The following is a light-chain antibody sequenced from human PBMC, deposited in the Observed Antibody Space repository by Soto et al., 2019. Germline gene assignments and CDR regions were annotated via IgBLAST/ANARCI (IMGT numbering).Light chain of an antibody. CDR1: QNINNY. Sequence: DIQMTQSPSSLSASVGDRVTITCQASQNINNYLNWYQQKPGRAPKLLIYAASTLQSGVPSRFSGSGSGTDFTLTISSLQPEDFATYYCQQRHSYPITFGQGTRLEIK. J-gene: IGKJ5*01. V-gene: IGKV1-39*01. CDR3: QQRHSYPIT. CDR2: AAS.